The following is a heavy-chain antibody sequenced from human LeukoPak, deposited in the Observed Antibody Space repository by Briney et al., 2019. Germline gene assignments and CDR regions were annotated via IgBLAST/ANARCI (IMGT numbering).Heavy chain of an antibody. J-gene: IGHJ3*02. CDR2: INPSGGST. Sequence: ASVKVSCKASGYTFTSYYMHWVRQAPGQGLEWMGIINPSGGSTSYARKFQGRVTMTRDTSTSTVYMELSSLRSEDTAVYYCARVGRGLGAFDIWGQGTMVTVSS. CDR3: ARVGRGLGAFDI. V-gene: IGHV1-46*01. CDR1: GYTFTSYY. D-gene: IGHD3-16*01.